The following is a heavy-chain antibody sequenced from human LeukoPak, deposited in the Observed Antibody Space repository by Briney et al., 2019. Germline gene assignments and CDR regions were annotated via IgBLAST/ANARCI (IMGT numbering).Heavy chain of an antibody. CDR3: EKDPPYARGY. D-gene: IGHD2-8*01. Sequence: GGSMRLSCAASGFTFSSYAMSWVRQAPGKGLEWVSAISGSGGSTYYADSVKGRFTISRDNSKNTLYLQMNSLTAEDTAVYYCEKDPPYARGYWGQGTLVTVSS. J-gene: IGHJ4*02. CDR2: ISGSGGST. V-gene: IGHV3-23*01. CDR1: GFTFSSYA.